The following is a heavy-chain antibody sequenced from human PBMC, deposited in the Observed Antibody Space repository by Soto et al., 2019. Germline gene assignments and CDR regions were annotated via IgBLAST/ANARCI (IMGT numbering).Heavy chain of an antibody. V-gene: IGHV3-33*01. D-gene: IGHD3-10*01. CDR1: GFTFSSYG. CDR2: IWYDGSNK. J-gene: IGHJ4*02. CDR3: AREDYYGSGSYPGIDY. Sequence: GGSLRLSCAASGFTFSSYGMHWVRQAPGKGLEWVAVIWYDGSNKYYADSVKGRFTISRDNSKNTLYLQMNSLRAEDTAVYYCAREDYYGSGSYPGIDYWGQGTLVTVSS.